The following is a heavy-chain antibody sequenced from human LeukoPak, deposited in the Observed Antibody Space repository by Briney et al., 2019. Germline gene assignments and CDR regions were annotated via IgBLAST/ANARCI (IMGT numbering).Heavy chain of an antibody. CDR2: ISGSGGST. J-gene: IGHJ4*02. D-gene: IGHD3-10*01. CDR3: AKDTMVRGVIIPFDY. CDR1: GFTFSSNA. V-gene: IGHV3-23*01. Sequence: GGSLRLSCAASGFTFSSNAMSWVRQAPGKGLEWVSAISGSGGSTYYADSVKGRFTISRDNSKNTLYLQMNSLRAEDTAVYYCAKDTMVRGVIIPFDYWGQGTLVTVSS.